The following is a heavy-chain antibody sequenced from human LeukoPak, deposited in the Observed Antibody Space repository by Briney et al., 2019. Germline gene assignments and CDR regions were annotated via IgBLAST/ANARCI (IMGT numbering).Heavy chain of an antibody. D-gene: IGHD6-13*01. CDR1: GFTFSSYA. CDR3: ARFSIAASRSILDY. CDR2: ISGSGGST. V-gene: IGHV3-23*01. J-gene: IGHJ4*02. Sequence: GGSLRLSCAASGFTFSSYAMSWVRQAPGKGLEWVSAISGSGGSTYYADSVKGRFTISRDNAKNSLYLQMNSLRAEDTAVYYCARFSIAASRSILDYWGQGTLVTVSS.